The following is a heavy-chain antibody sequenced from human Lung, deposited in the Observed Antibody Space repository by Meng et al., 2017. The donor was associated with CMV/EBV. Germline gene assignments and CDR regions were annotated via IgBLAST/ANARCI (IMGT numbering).Heavy chain of an antibody. CDR1: GFTFSSYA. Sequence: GGSLRLXCAASGFTFSSYAMSWVRQAPGKGLEWVSAISGSGGSTYYADSVKGRFTISRDNSKNTLYLQMNSLRAEDTAVYCSAKDDKPKNYIVVVPVAGDYXGQGXLVTVSS. CDR3: AKDDKPKNYIVVVPVAGDY. CDR2: ISGSGGST. D-gene: IGHD2-2*01. V-gene: IGHV3-23*01. J-gene: IGHJ4*02.